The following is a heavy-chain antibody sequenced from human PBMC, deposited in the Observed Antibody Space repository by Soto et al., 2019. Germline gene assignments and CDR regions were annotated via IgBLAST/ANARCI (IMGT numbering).Heavy chain of an antibody. Sequence: PGGSLRLSCAASGFTFSSYEMNWVRQAPGKGLEWVSYISSSGSTIYYADSVKGRFTISRDNAKNSLYLQMNSLRAEDTAVYYCARDIYSYGWGRYYYYGMDVWGQGTTVTVSS. CDR3: ARDIYSYGWGRYYYYGMDV. D-gene: IGHD5-18*01. V-gene: IGHV3-48*03. CDR2: ISSSGSTI. CDR1: GFTFSSYE. J-gene: IGHJ6*02.